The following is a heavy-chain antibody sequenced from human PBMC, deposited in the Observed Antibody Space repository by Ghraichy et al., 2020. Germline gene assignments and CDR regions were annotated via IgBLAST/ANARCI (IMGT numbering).Heavy chain of an antibody. CDR1: GFTFSNYW. CDR2: IKQDGSEK. J-gene: IGHJ4*02. Sequence: GESLNISCEGSGFTFSNYWMTWVRQAPGKGLEWVANIKQDGSEKNYVDSVKGRFTISRDNAKKSLDLQMNSLRAEDTAVYYCAGGPGWTVHHWGQGNLATVSS. D-gene: IGHD2-15*01. CDR3: AGGPGWTVHH. V-gene: IGHV3-7*03.